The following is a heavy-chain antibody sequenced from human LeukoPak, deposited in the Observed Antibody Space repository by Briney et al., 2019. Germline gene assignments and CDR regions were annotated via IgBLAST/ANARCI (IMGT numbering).Heavy chain of an antibody. J-gene: IGHJ6*03. V-gene: IGHV4-34*01. CDR3: ARVYCGGDCYTYYYYYYYMDV. D-gene: IGHD2-21*02. Sequence: PSETLSLTCAVYGGPFSGYYWSWIRQPPGKGLEWIGEINHSGSTNYNPSLKSRVTISVDTSKNHFSLKLSSVTAADTGVYYRARVYCGGDCYTYYYYYYYMDVWGKGTTVTVSS. CDR2: INHSGST. CDR1: GGPFSGYY.